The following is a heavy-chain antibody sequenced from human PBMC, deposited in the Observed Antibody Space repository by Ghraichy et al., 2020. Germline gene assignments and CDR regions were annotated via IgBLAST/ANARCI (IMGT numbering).Heavy chain of an antibody. V-gene: IGHV4-61*01. CDR3: AGGPYYYGMDV. Sequence: SETLSLTCTVSGGSVSSGSYYWSWIRQPPGKGLEWIGYIYYSGSTNYNPSLKSRVTISVDTSKNQFSLKLSSVTAADTAVYYCAGGPYYYGMDVWGQGTTVTVSS. CDR2: IYYSGST. CDR1: GGSVSSGSYY. J-gene: IGHJ6*02. D-gene: IGHD3-16*01.